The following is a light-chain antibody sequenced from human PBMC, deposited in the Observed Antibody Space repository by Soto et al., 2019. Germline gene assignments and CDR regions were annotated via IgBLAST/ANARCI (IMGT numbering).Light chain of an antibody. J-gene: IGKJ3*01. Sequence: EIVLSQSPATLSLSPGERATLSCRASQSVSSYLAWYQQKPGQAPRLLIYDASNRATGIPARFSGSGSGTDFTLTLSSLEPEHFAVYYCQQRSNWPPIFTFGPGTKVDIK. CDR2: DAS. CDR1: QSVSSY. CDR3: QQRSNWPPIFT. V-gene: IGKV3-11*01.